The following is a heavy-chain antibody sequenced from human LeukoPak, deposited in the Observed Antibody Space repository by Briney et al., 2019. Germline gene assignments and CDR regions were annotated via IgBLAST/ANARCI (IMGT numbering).Heavy chain of an antibody. CDR1: GFTFSSYG. CDR3: AKDLGEYDYVWGSYPVDY. V-gene: IGHV3-23*01. CDR2: ISGSGGST. J-gene: IGHJ4*02. Sequence: GGSLRLSCAASGFTFSSYGMSWVRQAPGKGLEWVSAISGSGGSTYYADSVKGRFTISRDNSKNTLYLQMNSLRAEDTAVYYCAKDLGEYDYVWGSYPVDYWGQGTLVTVSS. D-gene: IGHD3-16*02.